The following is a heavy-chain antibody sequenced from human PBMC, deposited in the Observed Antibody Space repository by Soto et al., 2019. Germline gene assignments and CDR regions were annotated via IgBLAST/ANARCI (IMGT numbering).Heavy chain of an antibody. CDR1: GGSISSSSYY. CDR2: IYYSGST. J-gene: IGHJ5*01. D-gene: IGHD6-19*01. Sequence: PSETLSLTCTVSGGSISSSSYYWGWIRQPPGKGLEWIGSIYYSGSTYYNPSLKSRVTISVDTSKNQFSLKLSSVTAADTAVYYCARGLGIAVAGYNWFDSWGQGTLVTVSS. V-gene: IGHV4-39*01. CDR3: ARGLGIAVAGYNWFDS.